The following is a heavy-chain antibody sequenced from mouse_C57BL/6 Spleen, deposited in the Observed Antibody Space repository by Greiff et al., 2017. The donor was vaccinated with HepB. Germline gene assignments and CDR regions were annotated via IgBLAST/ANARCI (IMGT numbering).Heavy chain of an antibody. D-gene: IGHD2-4*01. CDR3: EGHYDYDRDAMDY. V-gene: IGHV1-39*01. Sequence: EVHLVESGPELVKPGASVKISCTASGYSFTDYNMNWVKQSNGKSLEWIGVINPNYGTTSYNQKFKGKATLTVDQSSSTAYMQLNSLTSEDSAVYYCEGHYDYDRDAMDYWGQGTSVTVSS. CDR2: INPNYGTT. J-gene: IGHJ4*01. CDR1: GYSFTDYN.